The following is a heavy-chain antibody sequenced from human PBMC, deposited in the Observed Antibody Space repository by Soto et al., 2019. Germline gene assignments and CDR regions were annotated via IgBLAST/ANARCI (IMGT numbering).Heavy chain of an antibody. Sequence: SETLSLTCAVYGGSFSGYYWSWIRQPPGKGLEWIGEINHSGSTNYNPSHKSRVTISVDTSKNQFSLKLSSVTAADTAVFYCARSVVPTAMVPYYFYMDVWGKGTTVTVSS. J-gene: IGHJ6*03. CDR3: ARSVVPTAMVPYYFYMDV. CDR1: GGSFSGYY. V-gene: IGHV4-34*01. D-gene: IGHD2-2*01. CDR2: INHSGST.